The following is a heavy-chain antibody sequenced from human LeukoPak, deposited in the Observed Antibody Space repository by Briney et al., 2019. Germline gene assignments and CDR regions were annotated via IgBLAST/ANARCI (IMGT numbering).Heavy chain of an antibody. CDR3: AKRGMTTIKEGFDY. Sequence: PGGSLRLSCAASGFIFSTYAMSWVRQAPGKGLQWVSAASSSGGSTYYADSVKGRFTISRDNSKNTVYLQMNSLRAEDTAVYYCAKRGMTTIKEGFDYWGQGTLVTVSS. J-gene: IGHJ4*02. CDR1: GFIFSTYA. D-gene: IGHD5-24*01. CDR2: ASSSGGST. V-gene: IGHV3-23*01.